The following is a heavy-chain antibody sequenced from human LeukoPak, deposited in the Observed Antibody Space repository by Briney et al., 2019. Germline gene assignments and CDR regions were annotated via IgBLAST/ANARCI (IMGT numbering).Heavy chain of an antibody. Sequence: GALRLSCAASGFTFNRYWMSWVRRAPGKGLEWVSFIYSDNTHYSDSVKGRFTISRDNSKNTLYLQMNSLRAEDTAVYYCARRAGAYSHPYDYWGQGTLVTVSS. J-gene: IGHJ4*02. D-gene: IGHD4/OR15-4a*01. CDR3: ARRAGAYSHPYDY. CDR1: GFTFNRYW. V-gene: IGHV3-53*01. CDR2: IYSDNT.